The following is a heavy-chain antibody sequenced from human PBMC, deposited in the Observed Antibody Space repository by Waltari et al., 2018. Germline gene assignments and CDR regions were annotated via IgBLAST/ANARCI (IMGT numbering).Heavy chain of an antibody. J-gene: IGHJ4*02. D-gene: IGHD4-17*01. V-gene: IGHV3-53*01. CDR1: GFPVSHHH. CDR3: ASSAPGDYAFDY. Sequence: EVPLVESGGGLIQPGGSLRLSCAASGFPVSHHHLSWVRQAPGKGLGWVSVIYSGGSKYYADSVKGRFTISRDNSKNTLYLQMNSLRAEDTAVYYCASSAPGDYAFDYWGQGTLVTVSS. CDR2: IYSGGSK.